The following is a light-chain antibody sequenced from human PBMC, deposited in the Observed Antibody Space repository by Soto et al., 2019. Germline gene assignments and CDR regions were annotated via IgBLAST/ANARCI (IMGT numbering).Light chain of an antibody. CDR1: SSNIGAGYD. J-gene: IGLJ1*01. CDR3: QSYDNSLSGDV. Sequence: QSVLTQPPSVSGAPGQRVTISCTGSSSNIGAGYDVHWYQHLPGTAPKLLIYGNSNRPSGVPDRFSGSKSGTSASLAITGLQAEDEADYYCQSYDNSLSGDVFGTGTKVTVL. V-gene: IGLV1-40*01. CDR2: GNS.